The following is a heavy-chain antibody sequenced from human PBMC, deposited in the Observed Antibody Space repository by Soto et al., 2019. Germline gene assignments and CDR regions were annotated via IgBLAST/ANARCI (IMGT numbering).Heavy chain of an antibody. Sequence: TLSLTCTVSGGSIISYYWSWIRQPPGKVLDWIGYMYYSGSTNYNPSLKSRVTISVDTSKNQFSLKLSSLTAADTAVYYCARSGYCSGGSCYIHPDSDAFDVWGQGTMVTVSS. J-gene: IGHJ3*01. CDR1: GGSIISYY. D-gene: IGHD2-15*01. V-gene: IGHV4-59*01. CDR2: MYYSGST. CDR3: ARSGYCSGGSCYIHPDSDAFDV.